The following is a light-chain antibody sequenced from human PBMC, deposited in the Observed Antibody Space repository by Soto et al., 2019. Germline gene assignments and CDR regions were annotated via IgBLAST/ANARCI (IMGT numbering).Light chain of an antibody. Sequence: QSALTQPRSVSGSPGQSVTISCTGTSSDVGRYNYVSWYQQYPGKAPKVMIYDVKTRPSGVPDRFSGSKSGNTASLTISGLQAEDEADYYCCSYAGDYTFVFGTGTKLTVL. J-gene: IGLJ1*01. V-gene: IGLV2-11*01. CDR2: DVK. CDR3: CSYAGDYTFV. CDR1: SSDVGRYNY.